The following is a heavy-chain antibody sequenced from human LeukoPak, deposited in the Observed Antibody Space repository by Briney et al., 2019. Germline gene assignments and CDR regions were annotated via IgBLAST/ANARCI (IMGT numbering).Heavy chain of an antibody. CDR3: ARAWGVWGSYRYPSDY. D-gene: IGHD3-16*02. J-gene: IGHJ4*02. V-gene: IGHV4-34*01. Sequence: SETLSLTCAVYGGSFSGYYWSWTRQPPGKGLEWIGEINHSGSTNYNPSLKSRVTISVDTSKNQFSLKLSSVTAADTAVYYCARAWGVWGSYRYPSDYWGQGTLVTVSS. CDR1: GGSFSGYY. CDR2: INHSGST.